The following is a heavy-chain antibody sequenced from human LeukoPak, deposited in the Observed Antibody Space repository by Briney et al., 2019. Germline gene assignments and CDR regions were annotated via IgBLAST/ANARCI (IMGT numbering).Heavy chain of an antibody. Sequence: GGTLRLSCSASGFTFTTYGMNWVRQAPGKGLEWVSRINNDGSGTTYADSVTGRFTISRDNAKNTLYLQMNSLRAEDTAVYYCARSSFPYYFDYWGQGSLVTVSS. CDR3: ARSSFPYYFDY. CDR2: INNDGSGT. V-gene: IGHV3-74*01. D-gene: IGHD3-16*01. CDR1: GFTFTTYG. J-gene: IGHJ4*02.